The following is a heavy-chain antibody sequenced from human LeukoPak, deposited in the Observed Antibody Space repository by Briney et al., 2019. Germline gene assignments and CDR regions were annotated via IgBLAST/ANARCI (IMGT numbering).Heavy chain of an antibody. D-gene: IGHD3-22*01. CDR3: AKGWDDYDSSGFNWFDP. CDR2: ISGSGGST. CDR1: GFTFSSYA. Sequence: PGGSLRLSCAASGFTFSSYAMSWVRQAPGKGLEWVSAISGSGGSTYYADSVKGRFTISRDNSKNTLYLQMNSLRAEDTAVYYCAKGWDDYDSSGFNWFDPWGQGTLVTVSS. V-gene: IGHV3-23*01. J-gene: IGHJ5*02.